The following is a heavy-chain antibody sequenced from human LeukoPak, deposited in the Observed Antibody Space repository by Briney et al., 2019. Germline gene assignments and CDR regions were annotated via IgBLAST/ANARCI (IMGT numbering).Heavy chain of an antibody. Sequence: PGGSLRVSCAASGFTFSTYAMHWVRQAPGKGLEHVSSITYDGGTTYYANSVKGRFTISRDNSKNTLYLQMGSLRDEDMSVYYCARDEAGYSSDWGQGTLVTVSS. D-gene: IGHD6-19*01. V-gene: IGHV3-64*01. CDR1: GFTFSTYA. CDR2: ITYDGGTT. CDR3: ARDEAGYSSD. J-gene: IGHJ1*01.